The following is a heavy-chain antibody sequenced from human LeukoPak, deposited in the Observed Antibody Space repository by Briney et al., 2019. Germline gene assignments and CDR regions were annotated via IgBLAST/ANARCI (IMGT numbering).Heavy chain of an antibody. J-gene: IGHJ4*02. Sequence: SVKVSCKASGSTFSSYAISWVRQAPGQGLEWMGGIIPIFGTANYAQKFQGRVTITSDESTSTAYMELSSLRSEDTAVYYCARASSSGYYPFDYWGQGTLVTVSS. CDR2: IIPIFGTA. CDR1: GSTFSSYA. D-gene: IGHD3-22*01. CDR3: ARASSSGYYPFDY. V-gene: IGHV1-69*01.